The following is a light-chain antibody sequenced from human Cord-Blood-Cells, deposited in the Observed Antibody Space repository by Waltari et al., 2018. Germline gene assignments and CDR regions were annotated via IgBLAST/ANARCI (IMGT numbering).Light chain of an antibody. J-gene: IGLJ2*01. CDR2: EVS. CDR3: SSYAGSNNLV. V-gene: IGLV2-8*01. Sequence: QSALTQPPSASGSPGQSVTISCTGTSSDRRGYHYVSWYQPHPGKAPKLMIYEVSKRPSGVPDRFSGSKSGNTASLTVSGLQAEDEADYYCSSYAGSNNLVFGGGTKLTVL. CDR1: SSDRRGYHY.